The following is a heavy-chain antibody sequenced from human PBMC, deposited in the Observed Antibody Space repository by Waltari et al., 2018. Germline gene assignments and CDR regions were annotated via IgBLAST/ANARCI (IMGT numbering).Heavy chain of an antibody. CDR1: GGSISSYY. J-gene: IGHJ6*02. CDR3: ARDGYAYYGMDV. CDR2: IYYSGST. D-gene: IGHD2-2*01. V-gene: IGHV4-59*01. Sequence: QVQLQESGPGLVKPSETLSLTCTVSGGSISSYYWSWIRQPPGKGLEWIGYIYYSGSTNDNPSLNRRVTISVDTSKNQCSLKLSSVTAADTAVYYCARDGYAYYGMDVWGQGTTVTVSS.